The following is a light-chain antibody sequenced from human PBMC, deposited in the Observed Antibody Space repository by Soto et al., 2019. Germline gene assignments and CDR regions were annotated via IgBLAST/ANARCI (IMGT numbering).Light chain of an antibody. J-gene: IGKJ5*01. V-gene: IGKV1-9*01. Sequence: DIQLTQSPSFLSASVGDKVTITCRASQGLNNFLAWYQQKPGKAPKLLIYAVSTLQGGVPSRFSGSGSGTEFTLTISSLQPEDSASYYCQQINSLPITFGQGTRLESK. CDR1: QGLNNF. CDR3: QQINSLPIT. CDR2: AVS.